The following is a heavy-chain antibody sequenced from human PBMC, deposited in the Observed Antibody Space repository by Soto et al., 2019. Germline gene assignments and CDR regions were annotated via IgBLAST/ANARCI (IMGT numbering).Heavy chain of an antibody. Sequence: PSETLSLTCTVSGGSISSYYWSWIRQPPGKGLEWIGYIYYSGSTNYNPSLKSRVTISVDTSKNQFSLKLSSVTAADTAVYYCARETLDISMVRGVIITSRWFDPWGQGMLVSVSS. CDR2: IYYSGST. CDR3: ARETLDISMVRGVIITSRWFDP. D-gene: IGHD3-10*01. J-gene: IGHJ5*02. V-gene: IGHV4-59*01. CDR1: GGSISSYY.